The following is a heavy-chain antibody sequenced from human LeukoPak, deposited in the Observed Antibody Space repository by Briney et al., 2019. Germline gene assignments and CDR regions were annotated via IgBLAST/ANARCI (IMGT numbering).Heavy chain of an antibody. CDR1: GYTFTGYY. V-gene: IGHV1-2*02. Sequence: ASVKVSCKASGYTFTGYYMHWVRQAPGQGLEWMGWINPNSGGTNYAQKFQGRVTMTRDTSISTAYMELSRLRTDDTAVYYCARSGYYYDSSGYYLYWGQGTLVTVSS. CDR3: ARSGYYYDSSGYYLY. D-gene: IGHD3-22*01. J-gene: IGHJ4*02. CDR2: INPNSGGT.